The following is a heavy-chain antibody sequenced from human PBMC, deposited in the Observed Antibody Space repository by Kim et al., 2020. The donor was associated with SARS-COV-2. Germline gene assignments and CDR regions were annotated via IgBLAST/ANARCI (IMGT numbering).Heavy chain of an antibody. CDR1: GYTFTSYA. Sequence: ASVKVSCKASGYTFTSYAMHWVRQAPGQRLEWMGWINAGNGNTKYSQKFQGRVTITRDTSASTAYMELSSLRSEDTAVYYCARGRRFGELLASLPYWGQGTLVTVSS. V-gene: IGHV1-3*01. CDR3: ARGRRFGELLASLPY. J-gene: IGHJ4*02. D-gene: IGHD3-10*01. CDR2: INAGNGNT.